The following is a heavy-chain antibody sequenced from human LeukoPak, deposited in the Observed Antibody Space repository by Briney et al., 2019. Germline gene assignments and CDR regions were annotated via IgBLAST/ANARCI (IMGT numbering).Heavy chain of an antibody. Sequence: ASVKVSCKASGYTFTSYGISWVRQAPRQGLEWMGWISAYNGNTNYAQKLQGRVTMTTDTSTSTAYMELRSLRSDDTAVYYCARDGITMIVVARMQGDYWGQGTLVTVSS. J-gene: IGHJ4*02. V-gene: IGHV1-18*01. CDR1: GYTFTSYG. D-gene: IGHD3-22*01. CDR2: ISAYNGNT. CDR3: ARDGITMIVVARMQGDY.